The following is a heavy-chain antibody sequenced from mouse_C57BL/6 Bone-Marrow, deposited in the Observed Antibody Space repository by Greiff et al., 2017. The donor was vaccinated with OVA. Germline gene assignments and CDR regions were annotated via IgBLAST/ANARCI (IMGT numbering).Heavy chain of an antibody. V-gene: IGHV1-61*01. J-gene: IGHJ3*01. CDR2: IYPSDSET. Sequence: QVQLQQPGAELVRPGSSVKLSCKASGYTFTSYWMDWVKQRPGQGLEWIGNIYPSDSETHYNQKFKDKATLTVDKSSSTAYMQLSSLTSEDSVVYYCARRVVKGWFAYWGQGTLVTVSA. D-gene: IGHD1-1*02. CDR3: ARRVVKGWFAY. CDR1: GYTFTSYW.